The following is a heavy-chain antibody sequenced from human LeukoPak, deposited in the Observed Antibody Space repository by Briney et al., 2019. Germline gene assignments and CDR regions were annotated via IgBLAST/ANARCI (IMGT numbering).Heavy chain of an antibody. Sequence: ASVKVSCKASGGTFSSYAINWVRQAPGQGLEWMGRIIPILGIANYAQKFQGRVTITADKSTSTAYMELSSLRSEDTAMYYCAISLAVPYWGQGTLVTVSS. CDR1: GGTFSSYA. D-gene: IGHD6-19*01. J-gene: IGHJ4*02. V-gene: IGHV1-69*04. CDR2: IIPILGIA. CDR3: AISLAVPY.